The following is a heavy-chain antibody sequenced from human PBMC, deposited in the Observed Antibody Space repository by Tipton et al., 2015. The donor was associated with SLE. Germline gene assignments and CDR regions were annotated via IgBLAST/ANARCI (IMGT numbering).Heavy chain of an antibody. J-gene: IGHJ4*02. CDR3: ARESYDSSGYYFDY. CDR2: IYYSGST. V-gene: IGHV4-59*01. Sequence: TLSLTCTVSDGSISSYYWSWIRQPPGKGLEWIGYIYYSGSTNYNPSLKSRVTISVDTSKNQFSLKLSSVTAADTAVYYCARESYDSSGYYFDYWGQGTLVTVSS. CDR1: DGSISSYY. D-gene: IGHD3-22*01.